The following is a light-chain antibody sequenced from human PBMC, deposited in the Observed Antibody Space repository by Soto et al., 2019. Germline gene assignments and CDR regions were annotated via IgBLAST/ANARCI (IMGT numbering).Light chain of an antibody. CDR2: KDS. Sequence: SYELTQPSSVSVSPGQTARITCSGDVLAKKYARWFQQKPGQAPVLVIYKDSERPSGIPERFSGSSSGTTVTLTISGAQVEDEADYYCYSAADNNLPLVVFGGGTKVTVL. CDR1: VLAKKY. CDR3: YSAADNNLPLVV. J-gene: IGLJ2*01. V-gene: IGLV3-27*01.